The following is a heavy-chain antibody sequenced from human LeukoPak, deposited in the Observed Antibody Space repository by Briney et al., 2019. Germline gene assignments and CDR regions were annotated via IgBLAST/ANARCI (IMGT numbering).Heavy chain of an antibody. J-gene: IGHJ4*02. CDR1: GGSISSSSYY. V-gene: IGHV4-39*01. CDR2: IYYGGST. Sequence: SETLSLTCTVSGGSISSSSYYWGWIRQPPGKGLEWIGSIYYGGSTYYNPSLKSRVTISVDTSKNQFSLKLSSVTAADTAVYYCARRAAKGGYYFDYWGQGTLVTVSS. CDR3: ARRAAKGGYYFDY.